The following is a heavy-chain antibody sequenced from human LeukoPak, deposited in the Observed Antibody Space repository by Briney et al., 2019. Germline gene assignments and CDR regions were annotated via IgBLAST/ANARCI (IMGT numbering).Heavy chain of an antibody. CDR2: IKQGGNEI. CDR3: ARRGSSCFDI. CDR1: GFTFSGYW. J-gene: IGHJ3*02. D-gene: IGHD6-13*01. Sequence: GGSLRLSCVASGFTFSGYWMSWVRQAPGKGLEWVADIKQGGNEIRYVDSVKGRFTISRDNAKNSLYLQMNSLRGEDTAVYYCARRGSSCFDIWGQGTMVIVSS. V-gene: IGHV3-7*01.